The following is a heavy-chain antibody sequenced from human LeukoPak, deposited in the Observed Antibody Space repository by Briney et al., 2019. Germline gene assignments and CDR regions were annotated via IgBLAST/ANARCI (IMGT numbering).Heavy chain of an antibody. J-gene: IGHJ4*02. CDR2: ISSSSGTI. CDR1: GFTFSSYN. Sequence: GGSLRLSCAASGFTFSSYNMNWVRQAPGKGLEWVSYISSSSGTIYYADSVKGRFTISRDNAKNSLYLQMNSLRAEDTAVYYCARGSTYYDSSGQVPFDYWGQGTLVTVSS. V-gene: IGHV3-48*01. CDR3: ARGSTYYDSSGQVPFDY. D-gene: IGHD3-22*01.